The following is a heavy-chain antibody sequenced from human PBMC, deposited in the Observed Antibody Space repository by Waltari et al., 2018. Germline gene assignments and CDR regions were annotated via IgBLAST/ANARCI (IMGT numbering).Heavy chain of an antibody. CDR2: TKNRGNSHIT. V-gene: IGHV3-72*01. CDR1: GFTFTDHY. CDR3: ARDTATALDS. D-gene: IGHD1-1*01. Sequence: EVQLVESGGGLVTPGGCLRLSCVGAGFTFTDHYMDWVRQAPGKGLEWVSRTKNRGNSHITDYAASVKGRFIGSRDDSKNSLYLQMNNLQTEDTAVYYCARDTATALDSWGQGTLVIVSS. J-gene: IGHJ5*01.